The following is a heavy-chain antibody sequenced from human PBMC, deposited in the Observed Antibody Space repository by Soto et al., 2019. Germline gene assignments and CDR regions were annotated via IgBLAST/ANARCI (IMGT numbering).Heavy chain of an antibody. CDR2: IYPGDSDT. CDR3: ARLGDTAIYYYYGMDV. V-gene: IGHV5-51*01. CDR1: GDSFTSYW. J-gene: IGHJ6*02. Sequence: GESLKISCKGSGDSFTSYWIGWVRQMPGKGLEWMGIIYPGDSDTRYSPSFQCQVTISPDKSISTAYLQWSSLKASDTAMYYCARLGDTAIYYYYGMDVWGQGTTVTVSS. D-gene: IGHD5-18*01.